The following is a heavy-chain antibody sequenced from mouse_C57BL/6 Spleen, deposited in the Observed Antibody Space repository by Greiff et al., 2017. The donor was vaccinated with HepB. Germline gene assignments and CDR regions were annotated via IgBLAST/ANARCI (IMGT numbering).Heavy chain of an antibody. CDR1: GFTFSDYG. V-gene: IGHV5-17*01. CDR3: ARCDGYYPWFAY. Sequence: EVQRVESGGGLVKPGGSLKLSCAASGFTFSDYGMHWVRQAPEKGLEWVAYISSGSSTIYYADTVKGRFTISRDNAKNTLFLQMTSLRSEDTAMYYCARCDGYYPWFAYWGQGTLVTVSA. CDR2: ISSGSSTI. D-gene: IGHD2-3*01. J-gene: IGHJ3*01.